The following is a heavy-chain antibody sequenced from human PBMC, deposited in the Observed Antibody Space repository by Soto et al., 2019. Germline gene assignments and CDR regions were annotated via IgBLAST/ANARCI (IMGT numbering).Heavy chain of an antibody. D-gene: IGHD5-12*01. J-gene: IGHJ3*02. V-gene: IGHV4-4*02. CDR3: ARGIYGYSPSAFDI. Sequence: QVQLQESGPGLVKPSGTLSLTCAVSGGSISSSNWWSWVRQPPGKGLEWIGEIYHSGSTNYNPSLKSRVTKSVDKSKNHFSLQLSSVTAAATAVYFCARGIYGYSPSAFDIWGQGTMVTVSS. CDR2: IYHSGST. CDR1: GGSISSSNW.